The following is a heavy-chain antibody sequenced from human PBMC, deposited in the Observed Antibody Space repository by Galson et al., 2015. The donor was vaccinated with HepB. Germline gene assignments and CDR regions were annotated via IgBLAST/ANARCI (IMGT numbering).Heavy chain of an antibody. V-gene: IGHV3-23*01. CDR3: AKDRLERRRGAFDV. CDR2: ITDVGETT. Sequence: SLRLSCAASGFTFRNYAMNWVRQAPGKGLEWVSTITDVGETTYYADSVKGRFTISRDNSKSTLFLQMNSLRGEDTAVYYCAKDRLERRRGAFDVWGQGALV. J-gene: IGHJ3*01. CDR1: GFTFRNYA. D-gene: IGHD1-1*01.